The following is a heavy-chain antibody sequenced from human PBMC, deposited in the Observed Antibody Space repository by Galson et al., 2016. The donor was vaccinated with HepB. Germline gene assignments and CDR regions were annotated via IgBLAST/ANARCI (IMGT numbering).Heavy chain of an antibody. CDR2: FDFHTGWT. V-gene: IGHV3-23*01. CDR1: GFSFSTYT. Sequence: SLRLSCAASGFSFSTYTMGWVRQAQGKGLEWVSTFDFHTGWTLYADSVKGLFTISRDTSKNTLYLQMNSLRVEDTAIYYCSKAYSGGSPYRGFDVRGQGTVVTVSP. J-gene: IGHJ3*01. CDR3: SKAYSGGSPYRGFDV. D-gene: IGHD2-15*01.